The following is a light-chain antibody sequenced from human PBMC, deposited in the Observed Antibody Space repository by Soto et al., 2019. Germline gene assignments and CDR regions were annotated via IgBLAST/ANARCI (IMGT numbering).Light chain of an antibody. CDR3: QQRNNWPPT. CDR2: KAS. J-gene: IGKJ5*01. CDR1: QTISSW. V-gene: IGKV1-5*03. Sequence: DIQMTQSPSTLSGSVGDRVTITCRASQTISSWLAWYQQKPGKAPKLLIYKASTLKSGVPSRFSGSGSGTDFTLTISSLEPEDFAVYYCQQRNNWPPTFGQGTRLEIK.